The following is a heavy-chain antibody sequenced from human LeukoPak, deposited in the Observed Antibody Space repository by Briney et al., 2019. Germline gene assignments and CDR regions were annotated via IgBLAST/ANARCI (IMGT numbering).Heavy chain of an antibody. D-gene: IGHD4-23*01. J-gene: IGHJ6*02. Sequence: GGSLRLSCAASGFTFSSFAVHWVRQAPGKGLHWVALISYDGTFKYYADSVRGRFTISRDNSKNTLYLQKNSLRTEDTALYYCARDYGGSSGYYYGMDVWGQGTTVTVSS. V-gene: IGHV3-30-3*01. CDR1: GFTFSSFA. CDR2: ISYDGTFK. CDR3: ARDYGGSSGYYYGMDV.